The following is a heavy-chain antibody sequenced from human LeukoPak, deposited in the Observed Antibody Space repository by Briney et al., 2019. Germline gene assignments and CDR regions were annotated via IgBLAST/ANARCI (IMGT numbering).Heavy chain of an antibody. CDR2: ISSSGNTK. CDR3: ARVAGTGIYDY. CDR1: GFTFSDYY. D-gene: IGHD6-19*01. J-gene: IGHJ4*02. V-gene: IGHV3-11*04. Sequence: GGSLRLSCAASGFTFSDYYMSWIRQAPGKGLEWVSYISSSGNTKYYADSVKGRFTISRDNAKNSLYLQMNSLRAEDTAVYYCARVAGTGIYDYWGQGTLVTVSS.